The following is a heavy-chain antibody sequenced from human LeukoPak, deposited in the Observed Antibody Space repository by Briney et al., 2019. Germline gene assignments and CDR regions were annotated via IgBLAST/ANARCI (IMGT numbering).Heavy chain of an antibody. CDR1: GFTVSNNY. J-gene: IGHJ3*02. D-gene: IGHD6-19*01. CDR2: IYSDGST. V-gene: IGHV3-53*01. Sequence: PGGSLRLSCAASGFTVSNNYINWVRQAPGKGLEWVSIIYSDGSTYYADSVKGRFTISRDNSKNTLYLQMNSLRAEDTAVYYCARTYSGGAFDIWGQGTMVTVSS. CDR3: ARTYSGGAFDI.